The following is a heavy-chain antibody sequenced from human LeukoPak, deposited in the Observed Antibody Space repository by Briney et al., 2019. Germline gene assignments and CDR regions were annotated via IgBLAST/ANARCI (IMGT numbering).Heavy chain of an antibody. D-gene: IGHD3-10*01. Sequence: GGSLRLSCAASGFTFSSYSMNWVRQAPGKGLEWVSSISSSSSYIYYADSVKGRFTISRDNAKNSLYLQMNSLRAEDTAVYYCARDLHITSISMVRGNNNWFDPWGQGTLVTVSS. V-gene: IGHV3-21*01. CDR1: GFTFSSYS. CDR3: ARDLHITSISMVRGNNNWFDP. J-gene: IGHJ5*02. CDR2: ISSSSSYI.